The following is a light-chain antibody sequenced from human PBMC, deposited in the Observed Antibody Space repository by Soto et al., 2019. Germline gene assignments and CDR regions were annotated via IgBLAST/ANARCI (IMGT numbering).Light chain of an antibody. CDR2: DAS. V-gene: IGKV3-15*01. J-gene: IGKJ4*01. CDR3: QRYSDWPPALT. Sequence: EIVMTQSPATLSVSPGERATLSCRASQSVSSNLAWYQQKPGQAPRLLIYDASTRATGIPARFSGSGSGTEFTLTISSLQSEDFAVYYCQRYSDWPPALTFGGGTKVEIK. CDR1: QSVSSN.